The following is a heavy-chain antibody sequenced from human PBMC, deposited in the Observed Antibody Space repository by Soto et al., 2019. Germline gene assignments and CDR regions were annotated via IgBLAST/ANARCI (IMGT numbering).Heavy chain of an antibody. V-gene: IGHV3-48*03. J-gene: IGHJ4*02. CDR3: ASLMTTLDY. Sequence: GGSLRLSCAASGFTFSSYEMNWVRQAPGKGLEWVSYISSSGSTIYYADSVKGRFTISRDNAKNSLYLQMNSLRAEDTAVYYCASLMTTLDYWGQGTQVTVSS. D-gene: IGHD4-4*01. CDR1: GFTFSSYE. CDR2: ISSSGSTI.